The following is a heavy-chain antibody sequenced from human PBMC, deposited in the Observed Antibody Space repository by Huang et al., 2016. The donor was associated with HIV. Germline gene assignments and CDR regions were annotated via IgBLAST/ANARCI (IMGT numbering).Heavy chain of an antibody. D-gene: IGHD6-6*01. J-gene: IGHJ6*02. V-gene: IGHV1-8*01. CDR3: ARVSSSISSSGMDV. CDR2: MNPNRGDT. Sequence: QVQLVQSGAEVKKPGASVKVSCKASGYTFTSYDIYWVRQATGQGLEWVGWMNPNRGDTGYAQKLQGRVTMTRITCTSTADMELSSLRSEDTAVYYCARVSSSISSSGMDVWGQGTTVTVSS. CDR1: GYTFTSYD.